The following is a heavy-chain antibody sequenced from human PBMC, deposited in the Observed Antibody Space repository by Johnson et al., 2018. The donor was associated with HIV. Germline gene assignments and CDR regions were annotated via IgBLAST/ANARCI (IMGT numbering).Heavy chain of an antibody. V-gene: IGHV3-23*04. D-gene: IGHD3-22*01. CDR2: ISGSGGST. Sequence: VQLVESGGGLVQPGGSLRLSCAASGFTFSSYAMSWVRQAPGKGLEWVSGISGSGGSTYYADSVKGRFTISRDNSKNTLYLQMNSLRAEDTAVYYCARVSKYYDSIRGAFDIWGQGTMVTVSS. CDR1: GFTFSSYA. CDR3: ARVSKYYDSIRGAFDI. J-gene: IGHJ3*02.